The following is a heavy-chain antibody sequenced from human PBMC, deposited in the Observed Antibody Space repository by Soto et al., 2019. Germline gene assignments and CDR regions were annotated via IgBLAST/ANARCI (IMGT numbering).Heavy chain of an antibody. V-gene: IGHV1-2*02. CDR1: GYTFTGYY. CDR3: ARDYGSGGPWFAP. J-gene: IGHJ5*02. D-gene: IGHD2-15*01. Sequence: QVQLVQSGAEVKKPGASVKVSCKASGYTFTGYYMHWVRQAPGQGLEWMGWINPNSGGTNYAQKFQGRVTMARDTSISRAYMELSRLRSDDTAVYYCARDYGSGGPWFAPWGQGTLVTVSS. CDR2: INPNSGGT.